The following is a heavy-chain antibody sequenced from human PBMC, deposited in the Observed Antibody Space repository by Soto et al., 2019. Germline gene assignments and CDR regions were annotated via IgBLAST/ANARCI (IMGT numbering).Heavy chain of an antibody. D-gene: IGHD2-15*01. V-gene: IGHV3-23*01. CDR2: INGSGTIP. J-gene: IGHJ5*02. CDR3: AEWARYCSGAECRA. Sequence: EVQLLESGGGLVQPGGSLRLSCAASGFPLSIRAMSWVRQVPGKGLEWVSAINGSGTIPYYADSVKGRFTISRDTSKNTLYLRMNSLRADDTAVYYCAEWARYCSGAECRAWGQGTLVTVSS. CDR1: GFPLSIRA.